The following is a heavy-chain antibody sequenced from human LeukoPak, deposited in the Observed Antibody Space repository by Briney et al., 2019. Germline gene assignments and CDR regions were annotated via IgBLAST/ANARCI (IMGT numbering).Heavy chain of an antibody. Sequence: GGSPRLSCAASGFTLSTYSMNWVRQTPGKGLEWVSSISNSDTDIYYADSVKGRFTISRDNAKNSLYLQMNSLRAEATAVYYCASRGLVSVDYWGQGTLVTVSS. CDR2: ISNSDTDI. V-gene: IGHV3-21*01. CDR3: ASRGLVSVDY. D-gene: IGHD3/OR15-3a*01. J-gene: IGHJ4*02. CDR1: GFTLSTYS.